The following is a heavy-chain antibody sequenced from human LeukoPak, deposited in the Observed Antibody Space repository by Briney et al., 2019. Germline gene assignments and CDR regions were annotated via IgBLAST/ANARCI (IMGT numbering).Heavy chain of an antibody. CDR1: GGSISSGSYY. CDR3: ARDPYCSSTSCHGGSWFDP. Sequence: SETLSLTCTVSGGSISSGSYYWSWIRQPPGKGLEWIGRIYTSGSTNYNPSLKSRVTMSVDTSKNQFSLKLSSVTAADTAVYYCARDPYCSSTSCHGGSWFDPWGQGTLVTVSS. V-gene: IGHV4-61*02. J-gene: IGHJ5*02. D-gene: IGHD2-2*01. CDR2: IYTSGST.